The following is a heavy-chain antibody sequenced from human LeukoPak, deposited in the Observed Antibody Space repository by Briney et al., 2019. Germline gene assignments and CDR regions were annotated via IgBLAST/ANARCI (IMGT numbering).Heavy chain of an antibody. CDR2: ISGSGGSI. CDR1: VFTFTVYA. J-gene: IGHJ3*02. Sequence: GGALRLSPAPSVFTFTVYAISGGCGPPGRGWGWVSAISGSGGSIYYADSLKGQFTISRDNSKNTLYLQMNSLRAEDTGVYYCAKGYAFDIWGQGTMVTVSS. V-gene: IGHV3-23*01. CDR3: AKGYAFDI.